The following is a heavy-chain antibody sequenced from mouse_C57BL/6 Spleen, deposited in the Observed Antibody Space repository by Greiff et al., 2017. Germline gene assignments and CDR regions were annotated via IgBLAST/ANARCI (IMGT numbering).Heavy chain of an antibody. J-gene: IGHJ4*01. CDR1: GYTFTSYW. CDR3: ARRGTRYAMDY. D-gene: IGHD3-3*01. V-gene: IGHV1-64*01. Sequence: VQLQQPGAELVKPGASVKLSCKASGYTFTSYWMHWVKQRPGQGLEWIGMIHPNSGSTNYNEKFKSKATLTVDKSSSTAYMQLSSLTSEDSAVYYCARRGTRYAMDYWGQGTSVTVSS. CDR2: IHPNSGST.